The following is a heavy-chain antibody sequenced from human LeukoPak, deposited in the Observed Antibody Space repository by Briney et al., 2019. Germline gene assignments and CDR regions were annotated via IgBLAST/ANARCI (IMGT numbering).Heavy chain of an antibody. CDR1: GFSFNSDW. Sequence: GGSLRLSCAASGFSFNSDWMDWVRQAPGKGLEWVANIKHDESEKNYLDSVKGRFTISRDNAKNSLYLQMNSLRVEDTAVYYCAKHKIAWRTFDCWGQGTLVTVSS. CDR2: IKHDESEK. J-gene: IGHJ4*02. V-gene: IGHV3-7*01. CDR3: AKHKIAWRTFDC. D-gene: IGHD1/OR15-1a*01.